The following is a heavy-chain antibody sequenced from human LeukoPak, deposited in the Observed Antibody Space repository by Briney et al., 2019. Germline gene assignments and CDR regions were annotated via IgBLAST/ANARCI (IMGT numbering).Heavy chain of an antibody. V-gene: IGHV4-34*01. J-gene: IGHJ4*02. D-gene: IGHD3-9*01. CDR1: GVSFRGYY. CDR2: INHRGST. Sequence: SETLSLTCAVYGVSFRGYYWSCIRQPPGKGLEWIGEINHRGSTKYNPSLKSRVTISVDTSKNQFSLNLRSATAADTAVYYCARGDILTGYSYWGQGTLVTVSS. CDR3: ARGDILTGYSY.